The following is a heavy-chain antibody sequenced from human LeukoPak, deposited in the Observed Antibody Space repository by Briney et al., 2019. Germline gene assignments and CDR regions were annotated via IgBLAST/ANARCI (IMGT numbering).Heavy chain of an antibody. Sequence: VASVKVSCKASGGTFSSYAISWVRQAPGQGLERMVGIIPIFGTANYAQKFQGRVTITADESTSTAYMELSSLRSEDTAVYYCARAKLTAAAGINWFDPWGQGTLVTVSS. CDR1: GGTFSSYA. J-gene: IGHJ5*02. V-gene: IGHV1-69*13. CDR2: IIPIFGTA. D-gene: IGHD6-13*01. CDR3: ARAKLTAAAGINWFDP.